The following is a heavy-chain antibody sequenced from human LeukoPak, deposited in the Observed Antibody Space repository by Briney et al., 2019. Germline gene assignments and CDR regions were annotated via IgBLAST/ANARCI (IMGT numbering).Heavy chain of an antibody. J-gene: IGHJ4*02. CDR1: GFTFSSYA. CDR3: AKDYHDSSGPNDY. V-gene: IGHV3-23*01. CDR2: ISGSGGRT. D-gene: IGHD3-22*01. Sequence: PGGSLRLSCAASGFTFSSYAMSWVRQAPGQGLEWVSGISGSGGRTYYADSVKGRFTISRDNSKKTLYLQMNSLRAEDTAVYYCAKDYHDSSGPNDYWGQGTLVTVSS.